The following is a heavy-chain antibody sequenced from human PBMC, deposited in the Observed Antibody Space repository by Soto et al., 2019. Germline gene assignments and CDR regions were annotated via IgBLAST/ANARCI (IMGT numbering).Heavy chain of an antibody. J-gene: IGHJ6*03. V-gene: IGHV1-2*04. D-gene: IGHD5-12*01. CDR1: GYTFTDYY. Sequence: ASVKVSCKASGYTFTDYYMYWVRQAPGQGLEWMGWINPNSGGTNYAQKFQGWVTMTRDTSISTAYMELSRLTSDDTAVYYCARGNIVTPIGYYYYSMDVWGKGTTVTVSS. CDR3: ARGNIVTPIGYYYYSMDV. CDR2: INPNSGGT.